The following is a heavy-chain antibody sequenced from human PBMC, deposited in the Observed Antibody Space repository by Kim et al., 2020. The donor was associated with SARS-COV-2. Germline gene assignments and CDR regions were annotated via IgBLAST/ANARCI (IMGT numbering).Heavy chain of an antibody. V-gene: IGHV4-59*01. D-gene: IGHD6-13*01. Sequence: NYNPSLKSRVTISVDTSKNQFSLKLSSVTAADTAVYYCAREAAAGITFDYWGQGTLVTVSS. CDR3: AREAAAGITFDY. J-gene: IGHJ4*02.